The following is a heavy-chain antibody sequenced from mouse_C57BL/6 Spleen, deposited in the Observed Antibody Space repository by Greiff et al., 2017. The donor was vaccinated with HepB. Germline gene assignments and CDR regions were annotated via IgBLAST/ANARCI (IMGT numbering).Heavy chain of an antibody. CDR1: GYSITSGYY. V-gene: IGHV3-6*01. D-gene: IGHD2-5*01. J-gene: IGHJ4*01. CDR2: ISYDGSN. Sequence: EVQLVESGPGLVKPSQSLSLTCSVTGYSITSGYYWNWIRQFPGNKLEWMGYISYDGSNNYNPSLKNRISITRDTSKNQFFLKLNSVTTEDTATYYCARDHYSNYAMDYWGQGTSVTVSS. CDR3: ARDHYSNYAMDY.